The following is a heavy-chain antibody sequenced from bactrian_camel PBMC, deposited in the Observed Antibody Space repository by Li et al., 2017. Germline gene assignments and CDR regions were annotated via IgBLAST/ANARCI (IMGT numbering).Heavy chain of an antibody. CDR1: GYTAGRYC. J-gene: IGHJ4*01. D-gene: IGHD4*01. CDR2: IGRDGAT. CDR3: AANSVCLPATLTTVDSVTEYTY. V-gene: IGHV3S55*01. Sequence: HVQLVESGGGSVQAGGSLTLSCAASGYTAGRYCMGWFRQAPGKEREGVAIIGRDGATSYAASVKGRFTISKDYAKNTLYLQMEGLKPEDTAMYYCAANSVCLPATLTTVDSVTEYTYWGQGTQVTVS.